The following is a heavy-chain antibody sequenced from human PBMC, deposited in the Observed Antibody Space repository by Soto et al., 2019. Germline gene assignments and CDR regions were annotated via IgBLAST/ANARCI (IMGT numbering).Heavy chain of an antibody. CDR1: VFTFSSDS. D-gene: IGHD2-21*02. CDR3: ARVSYGGDSVYIQH. Sequence: GGSLRLSFSASVFTFSSDSMNWVRQAPGKGLEWVSYISSSSSTIYYADSVKGRFTISRDNAKNSLYLQMNSLRAEDTAVYYCARVSYGGDSVYIQHWGQGTLVTVSS. CDR2: ISSSSSTI. J-gene: IGHJ1*01. V-gene: IGHV3-48*01.